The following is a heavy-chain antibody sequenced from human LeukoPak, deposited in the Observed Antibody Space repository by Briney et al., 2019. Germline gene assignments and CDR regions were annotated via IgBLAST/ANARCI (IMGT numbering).Heavy chain of an antibody. CDR3: ARVVRDGYNPRPYYFDY. V-gene: IGHV3-30-3*01. D-gene: IGHD5-24*01. CDR1: GFTFSSYA. CDR2: ISYDGSNK. Sequence: PGRSLRLSCAASGFTFSSYAMHWVRQAPGKGLEWVAVISYDGSNKYYADSVKGRFTISRDNSKNTLYLQMNSLRAEDTAVYYCARVVRDGYNPRPYYFDYWGQGTLVTVSS. J-gene: IGHJ4*02.